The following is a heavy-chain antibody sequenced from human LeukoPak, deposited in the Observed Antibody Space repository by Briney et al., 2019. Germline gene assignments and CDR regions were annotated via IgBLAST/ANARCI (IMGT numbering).Heavy chain of an antibody. Sequence: CXXXGXXFTSXGXXWVXXAPXQXXXXXXWISAYNGNTNYAQKLQGRVTMTTDTSTSTAYMELRSLRSDDTAVYYCARDDPRIAAAGTGDYWGQGTLVTVSS. D-gene: IGHD6-13*01. CDR1: GXXFTSXG. V-gene: IGHV1-18*01. CDR2: ISAYNGNT. J-gene: IGHJ4*02. CDR3: ARDDPRIAAAGTGDY.